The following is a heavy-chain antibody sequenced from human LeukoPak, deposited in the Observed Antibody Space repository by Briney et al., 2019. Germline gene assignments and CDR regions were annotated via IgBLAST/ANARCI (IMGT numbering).Heavy chain of an antibody. CDR2: ISGSGGST. Sequence: HPGGSLRLSCAASGFTFSSYAMSWVRQAPGKGLEWVSAISGSGGSTYYADSVRGRFTISRDNSKNTLYLQMDSLRAEDTAIYYCAKANYDILTGYYNVYFDYWGQGTLVTVSS. CDR3: AKANYDILTGYYNVYFDY. CDR1: GFTFSSYA. D-gene: IGHD3-9*01. V-gene: IGHV3-23*01. J-gene: IGHJ4*02.